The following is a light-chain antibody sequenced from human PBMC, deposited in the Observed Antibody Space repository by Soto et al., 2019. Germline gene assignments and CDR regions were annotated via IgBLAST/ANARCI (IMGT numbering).Light chain of an antibody. CDR1: QSVSSN. V-gene: IGKV3-15*01. J-gene: IGKJ2*01. CDR2: GAS. Sequence: EIVMTQSPATLSVAAGERATLSCRASQSVSSNLAWYQQKPGQAPRLLIYGASTRATGIPARFSGSGSGTEFTLTISSLQYEDFAVYSCQQYNNWPHTFGQGTKLEIK. CDR3: QQYNNWPHT.